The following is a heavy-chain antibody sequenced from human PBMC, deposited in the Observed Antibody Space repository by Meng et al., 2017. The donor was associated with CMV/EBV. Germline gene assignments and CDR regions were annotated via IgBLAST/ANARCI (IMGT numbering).Heavy chain of an antibody. Sequence: SETLSLTCTVSGGPIKNPNYYWSWNRHQPGKGLEWLGYSYYTGAYYNPSLASRIFISLDSSSNRYSLTLRAVTAADMALYFCARMRGSGSEDYWGPGTLVTVSS. J-gene: IGHJ4*02. CDR3: ARMRGSGSEDY. CDR1: GGPIKNPNYY. CDR2: SYYTGA. D-gene: IGHD3-10*01. V-gene: IGHV4-31*03.